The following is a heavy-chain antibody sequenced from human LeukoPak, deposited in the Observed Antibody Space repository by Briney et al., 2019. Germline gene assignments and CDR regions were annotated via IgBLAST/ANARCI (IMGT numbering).Heavy chain of an antibody. J-gene: IGHJ5*02. CDR2: ISGSGGST. CDR1: GFTFSSYG. D-gene: IGHD2-2*01. V-gene: IGHV3-23*01. Sequence: GGSLRLSCAASGFTFSSYGMSWVRQAPGKGLEWVSAISGSGGSTYYADSVKGRFTISRDNAKNSLYLQMNSLRAEDTALYYCAKAAMPFWANWFDPWGQGTLVTVSS. CDR3: AKAAMPFWANWFDP.